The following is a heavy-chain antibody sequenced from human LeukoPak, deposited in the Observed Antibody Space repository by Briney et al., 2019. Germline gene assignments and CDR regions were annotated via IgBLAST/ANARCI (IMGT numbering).Heavy chain of an antibody. V-gene: IGHV3-23*01. CDR3: AKRNTMIRGGPCFDY. CDR1: ALTFNNYA. D-gene: IGHD3-10*01. J-gene: IGHJ4*02. Sequence: GGSLRLTCAASALTFNNYAMPWVRQAPEKGLEWVSSIFGNGDTTYYADSVKGRFTVSRDNSKDTLYLQMNDLRTDDTAKYYCAKRNTMIRGGPCFDYWGQGLLVTVSS. CDR2: IFGNGDTT.